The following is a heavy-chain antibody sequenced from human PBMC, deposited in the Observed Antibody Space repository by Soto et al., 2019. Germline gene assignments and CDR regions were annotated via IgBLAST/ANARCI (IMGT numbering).Heavy chain of an antibody. D-gene: IGHD2-2*01. J-gene: IGHJ6*02. V-gene: IGHV4-59*01. CDR3: ASGWYQPIYYYYYGMDV. Sequence: ETLCLTCPVSGGSISSYYWSWIRQPPGKGLEWIGYIYYSESTNYNPSLKSRVTISVDTSKNQFSLKLSCVTAADTAVYYCASGWYQPIYYYYYGMDVWGQGTTVTVSS. CDR2: IYYSEST. CDR1: GGSISSYY.